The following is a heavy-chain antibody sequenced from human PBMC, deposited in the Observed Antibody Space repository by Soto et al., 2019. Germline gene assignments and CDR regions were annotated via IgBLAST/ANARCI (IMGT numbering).Heavy chain of an antibody. CDR3: ARHRHPRGTVGATSPLDP. D-gene: IGHD1-26*01. V-gene: IGHV3-53*01. Sequence: GGSLRLSCAISGFSVSSNYLSWVRQAPGKGLEWVSVHYSGGSTYYADSVQGRFTISRNKSNNTLYLQMRRVRAEDTAVYFCARHRHPRGTVGATSPLDPWGQGTQVTVSS. CDR2: HYSGGST. J-gene: IGHJ5*02. CDR1: GFSVSSNY.